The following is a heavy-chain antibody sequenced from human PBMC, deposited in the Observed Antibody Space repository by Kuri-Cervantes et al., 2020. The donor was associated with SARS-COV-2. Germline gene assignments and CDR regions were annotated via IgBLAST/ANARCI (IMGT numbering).Heavy chain of an antibody. J-gene: IGHJ4*02. CDR3: ARGVPYSSGYLLDY. V-gene: IGHV1-3*02. CDR1: GYTFITYP. CDR2: SNTGNGNR. Sequence: ASVKVSCKASGYTFITYPIHWVRQAPGQRLECMGWSNTGNGNRECSQELKGRVTITRDTSASTAYMKLRSLRSDDTAVYYCARGVPYSSGYLLDYWGQGTLVTVSS. D-gene: IGHD3-22*01.